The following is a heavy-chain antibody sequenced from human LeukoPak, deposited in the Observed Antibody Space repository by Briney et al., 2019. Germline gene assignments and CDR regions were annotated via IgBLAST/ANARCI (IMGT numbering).Heavy chain of an antibody. CDR3: ARDLYNAGDY. V-gene: IGHV3-74*01. J-gene: IGHJ4*02. Sequence: GGSLRFSCAASGFTFTSRWKHWVRQVPGKRLMWLARISSDGRRTFHADSVRGRLSISGDNAKNTLYLQMNSLRAEDTAVYYCARDLYNAGDYWGQGTLVTVSS. D-gene: IGHD1-14*01. CDR1: GFTFTSRW. CDR2: ISSDGRRT.